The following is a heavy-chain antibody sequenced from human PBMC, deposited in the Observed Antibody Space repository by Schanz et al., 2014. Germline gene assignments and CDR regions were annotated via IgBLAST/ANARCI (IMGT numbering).Heavy chain of an antibody. CDR2: INPSGGST. CDR3: ARDQSPYTNSSDVRYFDY. Sequence: QVQLLQSGAEVKKPGASMKVSCKASGYTFTTYYMLWVRQAPGQGLEWMGIINPSGGSTRYGQKFQGRITVTTDTSTSTVYLELSSLRSDDTAVYYCARDQSPYTNSSDVRYFDYGGQGSLVTVSS. V-gene: IGHV1-46*01. D-gene: IGHD6-6*01. CDR1: GYTFTTYY. J-gene: IGHJ4*02.